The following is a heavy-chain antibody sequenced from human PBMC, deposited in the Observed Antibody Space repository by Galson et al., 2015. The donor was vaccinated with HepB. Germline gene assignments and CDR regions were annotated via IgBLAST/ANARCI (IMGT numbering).Heavy chain of an antibody. CDR1: GFTFNNYK. Sequence: SLRLSCAATSGFTFNNYKIHWVRHVPGKGLVWVAYIDSDERGTKYADSVKGRFTISRDNARNTVFLQRNSLRVEDTAVYFCGRSRGASGYHYDYWGQGTLVAVSS. CDR2: IDSDERGT. J-gene: IGHJ4*02. CDR3: GRSRGASGYHYDY. V-gene: IGHV3-74*03. D-gene: IGHD3-22*01.